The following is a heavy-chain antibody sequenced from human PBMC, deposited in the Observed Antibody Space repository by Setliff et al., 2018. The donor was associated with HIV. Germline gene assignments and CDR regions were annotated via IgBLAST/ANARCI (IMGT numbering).Heavy chain of an antibody. CDR2: ISYDANIK. CDR3: AKGGGNYYDNSVQSYYFDF. Sequence: PGGSLRLSCAGSGFTFNTCAMNWVRQAPGKGLEWVAVISYDANIKYHADSVKGRFTISRDNSKNTLYLQMNSLRAEDTAVYYCAKGGGNYYDNSVQSYYFDFWGQGTLVTVSS. J-gene: IGHJ4*02. CDR1: GFTFNTCA. D-gene: IGHD3-22*01. V-gene: IGHV3-30*04.